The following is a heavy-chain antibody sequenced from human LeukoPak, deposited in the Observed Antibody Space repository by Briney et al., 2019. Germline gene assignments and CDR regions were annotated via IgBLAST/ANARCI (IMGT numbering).Heavy chain of an antibody. V-gene: IGHV3-48*03. Sequence: GSLRLSCAASGFTFSSYEMNWVRQAPGKGLEWVSYISSSGSTIYYADSVKGQFTISRDNAKNSLYLQMNSLRAEDTAVYYCARAFHYYDSSGKPYYFDYWGQGTLVTVSS. CDR2: ISSSGSTI. J-gene: IGHJ4*02. D-gene: IGHD3-22*01. CDR3: ARAFHYYDSSGKPYYFDY. CDR1: GFTFSSYE.